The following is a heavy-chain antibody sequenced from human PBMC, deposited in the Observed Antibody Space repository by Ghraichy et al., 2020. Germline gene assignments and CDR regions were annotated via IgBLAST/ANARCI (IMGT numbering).Heavy chain of an antibody. CDR3: ATRSRPGMAVLDY. Sequence: GGSLRLSCAPSGSSVTNKYMSWVRQAPGKGLEWVSVMDSGGTTYYADSVKGRFTIPRDNSKNTLNLQMNNLRAEDTAIYYCATRSRPGMAVLDYWGRGTLVTVSS. CDR2: MDSGGTT. D-gene: IGHD6-19*01. J-gene: IGHJ4*02. V-gene: IGHV3-53*01. CDR1: GSSVTNKY.